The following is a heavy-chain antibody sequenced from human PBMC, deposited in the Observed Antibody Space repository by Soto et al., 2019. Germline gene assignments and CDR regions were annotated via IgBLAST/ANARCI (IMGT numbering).Heavy chain of an antibody. Sequence: QVQLQESGPGLVKPSETLSLTCNVSGAPITNYYWSWIRQPAGKGLEWIGRVYTSGATKYNPFHSSRASTSLDTSRDRFSLRLSAVTAADTAVYYCARDGVVSGVILPSHLGDYTVDVWGRGITVTVSS. CDR3: ARDGVVSGVILPSHLGDYTVDV. CDR1: GAPITNYY. D-gene: IGHD3-3*01. CDR2: VYTSGAT. J-gene: IGHJ6*02. V-gene: IGHV4-4*07.